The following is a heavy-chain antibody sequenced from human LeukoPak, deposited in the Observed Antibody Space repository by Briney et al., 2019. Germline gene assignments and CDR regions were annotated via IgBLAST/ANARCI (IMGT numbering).Heavy chain of an antibody. V-gene: IGHV1-24*01. J-gene: IGHJ5*02. D-gene: IGHD5-18*01. CDR3: ARVGGDTAMVTPPLA. CDR2: FDPEDGET. Sequence: ASVKVSCKVSGYTLTELSMHWVRQAPGKGLEWMGGFDPEDGETIYAQKFQGRVTMTRDTSTSTVYMELSSLRSEDTAVYYCARVGGDTAMVTPPLAWGQGTLVTVSS. CDR1: GYTLTELS.